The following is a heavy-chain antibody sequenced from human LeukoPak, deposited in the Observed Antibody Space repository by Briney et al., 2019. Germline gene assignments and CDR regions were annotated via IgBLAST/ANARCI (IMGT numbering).Heavy chain of an antibody. CDR2: IYYSGST. D-gene: IGHD3-3*01. CDR1: GGSISSYY. CDR3: ARVLLSNYDFWSGYSNWFDP. V-gene: IGHV4-59*01. J-gene: IGHJ5*02. Sequence: PSETLSLTCTVSGGSISSYYWSWIRQPPGEGLEWIGYIYYSGSTNYNPSLKSRVTISVDTSKNQFSLKLSSVTAADTAVYYCARVLLSNYDFWSGYSNWFDPWGQGTLVTVSS.